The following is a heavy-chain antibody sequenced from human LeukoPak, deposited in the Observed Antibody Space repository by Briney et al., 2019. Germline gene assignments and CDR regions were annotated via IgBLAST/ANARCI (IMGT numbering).Heavy chain of an antibody. Sequence: SETLSLTCTVSGGSISSYYWSWIRQPPGKGLEWIGYIYYSGSANYNPSLKSRVTISIDTSKSQFSLKLNSVTAADTAVYYCARHLGYCSTTSCYPWFDPWGQGTLVTVSS. CDR2: IYYSGSA. J-gene: IGHJ5*02. CDR1: GGSISSYY. V-gene: IGHV4-59*08. CDR3: ARHLGYCSTTSCYPWFDP. D-gene: IGHD2-2*01.